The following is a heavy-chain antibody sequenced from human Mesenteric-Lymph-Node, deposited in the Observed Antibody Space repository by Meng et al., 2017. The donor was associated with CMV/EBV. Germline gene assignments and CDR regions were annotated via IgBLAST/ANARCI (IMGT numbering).Heavy chain of an antibody. V-gene: IGHV3-66*02. J-gene: IGHJ4*02. CDR2: IYSGGST. CDR3: ASVGYGYCSSTSCSMLHY. CDR1: GFTFDDHG. Sequence: GGSLRLSCAASGFTFDDHGMSWVRQAPGKGLEWVSVIYSGGSTYYADSVKGRFTISRDNSKNTLYLQMNSLRAEDTAVYYCASVGYGYCSSTSCSMLHYWGQGTLVTVSS. D-gene: IGHD2-2*01.